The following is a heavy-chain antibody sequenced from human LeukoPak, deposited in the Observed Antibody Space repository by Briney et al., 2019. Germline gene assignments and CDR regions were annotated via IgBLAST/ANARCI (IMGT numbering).Heavy chain of an antibody. J-gene: IGHJ4*02. CDR1: GFTFSSYW. V-gene: IGHV3-7*01. CDR3: ARGLWFGELWTPYYFDY. CDR2: IKQDGSEK. D-gene: IGHD3-10*01. Sequence: PGGSLRLSCAASGFTFSSYWMSWVRQAPGKGLEWVANIKQDGSEKYYVDSVKGRSTISRDNAKNSLYLQMNSLRAEDTAVYYCARGLWFGELWTPYYFDYWGQGTLVTVSS.